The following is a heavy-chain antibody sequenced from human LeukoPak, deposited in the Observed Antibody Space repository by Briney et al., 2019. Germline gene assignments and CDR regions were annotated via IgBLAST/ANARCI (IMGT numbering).Heavy chain of an antibody. CDR1: GGSLSGYY. V-gene: IGHV4-34*01. D-gene: IGHD5-18*01. Sequence: SETLSLTCAVYGGSLSGYYWSWIRQPPGKGLEWIGEINHSGSTNYNPSLKSRVTISVDTSKNQFSLKLSSVTAADTAVYYCARHLFDQLWLGNWFDPWGQGTLVTVSS. CDR3: ARHLFDQLWLGNWFDP. CDR2: INHSGST. J-gene: IGHJ5*02.